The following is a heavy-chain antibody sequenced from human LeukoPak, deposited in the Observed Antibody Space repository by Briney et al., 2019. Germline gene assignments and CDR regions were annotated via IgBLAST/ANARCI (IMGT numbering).Heavy chain of an antibody. Sequence: GGPLRLSCTASGFPFIEYSMNWVRQAPGKGLEWISYIGIDSGNTKYADSVRGRFTISTDKAKNSLYLQMNSLRVEDTAVYYCARDHNYAFDNWGQGTLVSVAS. J-gene: IGHJ4*02. CDR2: IGIDSGNT. V-gene: IGHV3-48*01. CDR3: ARDHNYAFDN. D-gene: IGHD1-1*01. CDR1: GFPFIEYS.